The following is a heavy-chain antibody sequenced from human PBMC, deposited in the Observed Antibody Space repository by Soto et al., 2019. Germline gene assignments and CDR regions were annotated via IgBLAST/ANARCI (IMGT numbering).Heavy chain of an antibody. CDR3: ARHYDPRISSGDMDV. CDR1: GGSISSSSYY. J-gene: IGHJ6*03. Sequence: SETLSLTCTVSGGSISSSSYYWGWIRQPPGKGLEWIGSIYYSGSTYYNPSLKSRVTISVDTSKNQFSLKLTSVTAADTAVYYCARHYDPRISSGDMDVWGKGTTVTVSS. D-gene: IGHD3-3*02. CDR2: IYYSGST. V-gene: IGHV4-39*01.